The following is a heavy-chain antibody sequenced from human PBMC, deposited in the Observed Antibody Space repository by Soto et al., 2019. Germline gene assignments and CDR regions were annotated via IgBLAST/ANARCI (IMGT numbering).Heavy chain of an antibody. CDR2: IYYSGST. CDR3: ARLAITDYYDSSGYYGFDY. CDR1: CGSLSSSSYY. V-gene: IGHV4-39*01. D-gene: IGHD3-22*01. Sequence: PSGTLSPTRTVSCGSLSSSSYYWGWVRPPPGKGLEWIRSIYYSGSTYYNPSLKSRVTISVDTSKNQFSLKLSSVTAADTAVYYCARLAITDYYDSSGYYGFDYWGQGTLVTVSS. J-gene: IGHJ4*02.